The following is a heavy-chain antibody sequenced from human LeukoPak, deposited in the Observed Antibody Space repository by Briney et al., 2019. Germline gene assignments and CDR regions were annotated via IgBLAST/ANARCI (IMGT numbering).Heavy chain of an antibody. Sequence: SETLSLTCTVSGGSISSYYWSWIRQPPGKGLEWIGYIYYSGSTNYNPSLKSRVTISVDTSKNQFSLKLSSVTAADTAVYYCARDYYDSSGYYLFHAFDIWGQGTMVTVSS. D-gene: IGHD3-22*01. CDR1: GGSISSYY. J-gene: IGHJ3*02. V-gene: IGHV4-59*01. CDR3: ARDYYDSSGYYLFHAFDI. CDR2: IYYSGST.